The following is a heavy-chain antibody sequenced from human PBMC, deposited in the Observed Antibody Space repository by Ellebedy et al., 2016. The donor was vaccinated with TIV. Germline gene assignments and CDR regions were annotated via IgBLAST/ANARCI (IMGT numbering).Heavy chain of an antibody. D-gene: IGHD4-17*01. J-gene: IGHJ4*02. V-gene: IGHV3-53*01. CDR3: ARSPANDYGDYFDY. CDR2: IYSGGST. CDR1: GFTVSSNY. Sequence: GESLKISCAASGFTVSSNYMSWVRQAPGKGLEWVSVIYSGGSTYYADSVKGRFTISRDNTKNTLYLQMNSLRAEDTAVYYCARSPANDYGDYFDYWGQGTLVTVSS.